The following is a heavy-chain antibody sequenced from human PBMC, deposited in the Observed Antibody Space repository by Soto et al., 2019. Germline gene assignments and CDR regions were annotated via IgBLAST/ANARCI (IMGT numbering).Heavy chain of an antibody. V-gene: IGHV1-69*01. J-gene: IGHJ4*02. D-gene: IGHD3-22*01. CDR3: ARGWGYDSNDYYYAY. Sequence: QVQLVQSGAEVRKPGSSVKVSCKASGGTFSRHAISWVRQAPGQGLEWMGGIIPIFGTANHAQKFQGRVTIIADESTSTGYMELSSLRSEDTDMYYCARGWGYDSNDYYYAYWGQGTLVIVSS. CDR1: GGTFSRHA. CDR2: IIPIFGTA.